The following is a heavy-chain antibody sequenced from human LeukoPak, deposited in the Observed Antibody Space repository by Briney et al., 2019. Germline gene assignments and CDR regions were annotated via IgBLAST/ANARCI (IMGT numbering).Heavy chain of an antibody. CDR3: VKAWQTTSSGWLTTPWFDP. V-gene: IGHV3-23*01. CDR2: ICGDGSSK. D-gene: IGHD6-19*01. Sequence: PGGSLRLSCAASGFTFSSYAMSWVRQAPGKGLEWVSAICGDGSSKYYADSVKGRFTISRDKSKNTLYLQMNSLRADDTPLYYSVKAWQTTSSGWLTTPWFDPWGHGTLVTVSS. J-gene: IGHJ5*02. CDR1: GFTFSSYA.